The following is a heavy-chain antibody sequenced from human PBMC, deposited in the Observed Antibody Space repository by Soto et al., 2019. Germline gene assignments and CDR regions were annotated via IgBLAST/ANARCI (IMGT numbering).Heavy chain of an antibody. Sequence: QINLIESGPTLVKPTQTLTLTCTFSGFSLSTSGAAVGWVRHPPGSALEWLALIYWDGDQRYNASLGNRLTFTKDMSMNQEVLTLTNVDPADTATYYCAHRATMTSFGLIIDNGIWFDPWGQGTRVIVSS. CDR3: AHRATMTSFGLIIDNGIWFDP. CDR1: GFSLSTSGAA. J-gene: IGHJ5*02. D-gene: IGHD3-22*01. V-gene: IGHV2-5*02. CDR2: IYWDGDQ.